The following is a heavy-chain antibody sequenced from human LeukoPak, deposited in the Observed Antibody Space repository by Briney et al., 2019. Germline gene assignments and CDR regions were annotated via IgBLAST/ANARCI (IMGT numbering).Heavy chain of an antibody. CDR1: GGSISNSSYY. V-gene: IGHV4-39*07. CDR2: LYYSGST. Sequence: PSETLSLTCTVSGGSISNSSYYWGWIRQPPGKGLEWIGSLYYSGSTYYNPSLKSRVTFSVDTSKNQFSLKLTSVTAADTAVFYCAGEYFGAFDIWGQGTMVTVSS. D-gene: IGHD2/OR15-2a*01. CDR3: AGEYFGAFDI. J-gene: IGHJ3*02.